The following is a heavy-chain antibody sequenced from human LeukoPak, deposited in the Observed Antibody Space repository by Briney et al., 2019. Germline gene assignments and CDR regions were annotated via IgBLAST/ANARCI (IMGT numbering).Heavy chain of an antibody. CDR1: GFSFRSYA. CDR3: AKGRAYRVYASSDS. Sequence: GGSLRLSCAASGFSFRSYAMSWVRQAPGKGLEWVSGISGSGGSTYYSDSVKGRFTISRDNSNNTAFLQMNSLRGDDTAVYFCAKGRAYRVYASSDSWGQGTLVTVSS. CDR2: ISGSGGST. J-gene: IGHJ4*02. D-gene: IGHD2-8*01. V-gene: IGHV3-23*01.